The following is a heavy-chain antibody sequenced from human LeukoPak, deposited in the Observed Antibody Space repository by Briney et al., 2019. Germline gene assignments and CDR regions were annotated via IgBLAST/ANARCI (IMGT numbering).Heavy chain of an antibody. CDR1: GGSISSSSYY. Sequence: SETLSLTCTVSGGSISSSSYYWGWIRQPPGKGLEWIGSIYYSGSTCYNPSLKSRVTISVDTSKNQFSLKLSSVTAADTAVYYCISVLDYYFDYWGQGTLVTVSS. J-gene: IGHJ4*02. V-gene: IGHV4-39*07. CDR2: IYYSGST. CDR3: ISVLDYYFDY. D-gene: IGHD3-3*02.